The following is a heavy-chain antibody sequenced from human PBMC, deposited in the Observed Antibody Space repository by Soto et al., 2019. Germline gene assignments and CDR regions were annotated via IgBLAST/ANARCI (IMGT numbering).Heavy chain of an antibody. V-gene: IGHV3-21*01. J-gene: IGHJ6*02. D-gene: IGHD3-3*01. CDR2: ITSSGSEV. CDR1: GFTFSGSA. CDR3: AREANTIYAPHGLDV. Sequence: GGSLRLSCAASGFTFSGSAMTWVRQAPGKWLEYVSSITSSGSEVFHAASVKGRFTISRDDAKNLLFLQMNSLTIEDTATYYCAREANTIYAPHGLDVWGQGTAVTVSS.